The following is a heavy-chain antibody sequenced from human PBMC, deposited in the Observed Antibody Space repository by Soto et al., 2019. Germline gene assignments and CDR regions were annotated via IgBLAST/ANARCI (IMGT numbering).Heavy chain of an antibody. V-gene: IGHV1-3*01. J-gene: IGHJ4*02. CDR3: ARSLWFGELLFY. CDR1: GYTFTSYA. Sequence: EASVKVSCKASGYTFTSYAMHWVRQAPGQRLEWMGWINAGNGNTKYSQKFQGRVTITRDTSASTAYMELSSLRSEDTAVYYCARSLWFGELLFYWGQGTLVTVSS. D-gene: IGHD3-10*01. CDR2: INAGNGNT.